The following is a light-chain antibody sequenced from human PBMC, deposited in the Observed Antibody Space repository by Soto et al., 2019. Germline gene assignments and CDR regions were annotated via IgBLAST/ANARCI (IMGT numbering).Light chain of an antibody. J-gene: IGLJ2*01. CDR2: RNN. V-gene: IGLV1-47*01. CDR3: AAWDVSLSGVV. CDR1: SSNIGGNY. Sequence: QAVVTQPPSASGTPGQRVTISCSGSSSNIGGNYVYWYQQLPGTAPQLLIYRNNQRPSGVPDRFSGSKSGTSASLAISGLRSEDEADYYCAAWDVSLSGVVFGGGTKLTVL.